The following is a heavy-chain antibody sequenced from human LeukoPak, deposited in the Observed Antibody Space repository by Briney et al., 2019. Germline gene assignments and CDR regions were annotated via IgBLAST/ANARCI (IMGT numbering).Heavy chain of an antibody. D-gene: IGHD3-22*01. CDR2: INPNSGGT. CDR1: GYTFTGYY. J-gene: IGHJ3*02. CDR3: ARDRGGGYYDSSGYQDAFDI. Sequence: WASVNVSCTASGYTFTGYYMHWVRQAPGQGLEWMGRINPNSGGTNYAQKFQGRVTMTRDTSISTAYMELSRLRSDDTAVYYCARDRGGGYYDSSGYQDAFDIWGQGTMVTVSS. V-gene: IGHV1-2*06.